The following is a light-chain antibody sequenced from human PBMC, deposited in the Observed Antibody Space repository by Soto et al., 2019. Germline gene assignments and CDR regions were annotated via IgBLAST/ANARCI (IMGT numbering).Light chain of an antibody. CDR2: EVS. J-gene: IGLJ1*01. V-gene: IGLV2-14*01. CDR1: SSDVGGYDY. CDR3: ASYTSITTLYV. Sequence: QSALTQPASVSGCPGQSITISCTGSSSDVGGYDYVSWYQHHPGKGPKLILYEVSNRPSGVSDRFSGSKSGNTASLSISGLQAEDEADYYCASYTSITTLYVFGTGTKVTVL.